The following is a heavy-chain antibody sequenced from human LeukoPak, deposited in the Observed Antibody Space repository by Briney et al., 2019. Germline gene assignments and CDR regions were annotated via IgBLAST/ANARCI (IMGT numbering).Heavy chain of an antibody. V-gene: IGHV5-51*01. CDR1: GSPFTSYW. J-gene: IGHJ3*02. CDR2: IYPGDADT. CDR3: ARGYCSGGSCYSDAFDI. Sequence: GEPLKISCKGSGSPFTSYWIGWARRLPGKGREWMGIIYPGDADTRYSPSFQGQLTISADKSISTAYLKWSSQKASDIAMYYCARGYCSGGSCYSDAFDIWGQGTMATVSS. D-gene: IGHD2-15*01.